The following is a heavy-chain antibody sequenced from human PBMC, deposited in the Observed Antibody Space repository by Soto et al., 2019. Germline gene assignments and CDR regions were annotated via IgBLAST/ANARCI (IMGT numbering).Heavy chain of an antibody. CDR2: INHSGST. CDR3: ARAYGGNSGVFDY. D-gene: IGHD4-17*01. CDR1: GRSFSGYY. V-gene: IGHV4-34*01. Sequence: QVQLQQWGAGLLKPSETLSLTCAVYGRSFSGYYWSWIRQPPGKGLEWIGEINHSGSTNYNPSLKSRFTRSVDTSQNQFSLSLSSVTAADTAVYYCARAYGGNSGVFDYWGQGTLVTVSS. J-gene: IGHJ4*02.